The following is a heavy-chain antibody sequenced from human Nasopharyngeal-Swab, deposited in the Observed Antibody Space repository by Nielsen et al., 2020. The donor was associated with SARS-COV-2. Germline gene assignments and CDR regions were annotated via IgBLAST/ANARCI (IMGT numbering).Heavy chain of an antibody. D-gene: IGHD4-17*01. Sequence: VRQAPGKGLEWVSAISGSGGSTYYADSVKGRFTISRDNSKNTLYPQMNSLRAEDTAVYYCAKGKNYGDPSSYNWFDPWGQGTLVTVSS. J-gene: IGHJ5*02. V-gene: IGHV3-23*01. CDR3: AKGKNYGDPSSYNWFDP. CDR2: ISGSGGST.